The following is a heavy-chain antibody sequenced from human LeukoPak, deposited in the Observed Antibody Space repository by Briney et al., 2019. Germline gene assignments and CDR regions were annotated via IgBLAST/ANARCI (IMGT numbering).Heavy chain of an antibody. CDR1: GFTFDDYA. Sequence: PGRSLRLPCAASGFTFDDYAMHWVRQGPGEGLEWVSGITWHSGSIGYADSVKGRFTISRDNAKNSLYLQMDSLRAEDTALYYCVAVPETDFWIGFYLDYWGQGTLVTVSS. V-gene: IGHV3-9*01. D-gene: IGHD3-3*01. CDR3: VAVPETDFWIGFYLDY. CDR2: ITWHSGSI. J-gene: IGHJ4*02.